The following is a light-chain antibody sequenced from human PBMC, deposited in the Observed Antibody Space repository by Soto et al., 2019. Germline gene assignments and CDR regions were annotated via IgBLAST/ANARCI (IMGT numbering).Light chain of an antibody. Sequence: ESAFTQSPGTLYLSPGESATLSCSASQYVSVRFLAWYQQKPGQAPRLLIYGASDRATGIPDRFSGSGSGTDFTLTISRLEPEDFAVYFCQQYATPPLAFGGGTKVDIK. J-gene: IGKJ4*01. CDR2: GAS. CDR3: QQYATPPLA. CDR1: QYVSVRF. V-gene: IGKV3-20*01.